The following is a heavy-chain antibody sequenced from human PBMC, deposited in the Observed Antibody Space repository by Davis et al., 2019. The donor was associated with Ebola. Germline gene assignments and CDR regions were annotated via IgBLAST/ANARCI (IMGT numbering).Heavy chain of an antibody. V-gene: IGHV3-74*01. J-gene: IGHJ4*02. CDR3: ARDIAVAGTIGFDY. D-gene: IGHD6-19*01. Sequence: GESLKISCAVSGFTFSNYWMHWVRQAPGKGLVWVSRINSDGSSTRYADSVKGRFTISRDNAKNTLYLQMNSLRPEDTAVYYCARDIAVAGTIGFDYWGQGTLVTVSS. CDR1: GFTFSNYW. CDR2: INSDGSST.